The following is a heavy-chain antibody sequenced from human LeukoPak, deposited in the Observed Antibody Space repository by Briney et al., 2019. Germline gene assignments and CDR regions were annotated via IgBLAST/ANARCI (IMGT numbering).Heavy chain of an antibody. CDR2: IYYSGST. Sequence: SETLSLTCTVSGGSLSSGSYYWSWIRQPPGTGLEWLGYIYYSGSTNYNPSLKSRVNISVDTSKNQFSLKLSSVTAADTAVYYCARDLVPGYCSGGSCYPGDAFDIWGQGTMVTVSS. J-gene: IGHJ3*02. V-gene: IGHV4-61*01. CDR3: ARDLVPGYCSGGSCYPGDAFDI. D-gene: IGHD2-15*01. CDR1: GGSLSSGSYY.